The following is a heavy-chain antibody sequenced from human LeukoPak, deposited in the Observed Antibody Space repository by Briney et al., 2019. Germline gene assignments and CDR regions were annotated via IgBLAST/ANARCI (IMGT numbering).Heavy chain of an antibody. Sequence: ASVKVSCKASGYTFTGYYMHWVRQAPGQGLEWMGWINPNSGGTNYAQKFQGRVTMTRDTSISTAYMELSRLRSDDTAVYYCARGSITMIVVADYWGQGTLVTVSS. CDR3: ARGSITMIVVADY. J-gene: IGHJ4*02. V-gene: IGHV1-2*02. D-gene: IGHD3-22*01. CDR2: INPNSGGT. CDR1: GYTFTGYY.